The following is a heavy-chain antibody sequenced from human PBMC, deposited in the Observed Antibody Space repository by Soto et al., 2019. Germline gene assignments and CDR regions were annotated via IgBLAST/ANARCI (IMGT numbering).Heavy chain of an antibody. Sequence: EVQLVESGGGLVKPGGSLRLSCAASGFTFSNAWMSWVRQAPGKGLEWVGRIKSKTDGGTTDYAAPVKGRFTISRDDSKNTLYLQMNSLKTEDTAVYYCTTDQGPPLTGDNAYWGQGTLVTVSS. D-gene: IGHD7-27*01. CDR3: TTDQGPPLTGDNAY. CDR2: IKSKTDGGTT. CDR1: GFTFSNAW. J-gene: IGHJ4*02. V-gene: IGHV3-15*01.